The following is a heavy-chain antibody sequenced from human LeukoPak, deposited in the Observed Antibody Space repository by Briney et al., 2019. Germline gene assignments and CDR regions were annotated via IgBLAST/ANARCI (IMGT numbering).Heavy chain of an antibody. CDR3: TRDRKYCGGDCYLDY. Sequence: TGGSLRLSCTASGFTFGDYAMSWFRQAPVKGLEWVGFIRSKAYGGTTEYAASVKGRFTISRDDSKSIAYLQMNSLKTEDTAVYYCTRDRKYCGGDCYLDYWGQGTLVTVSS. CDR1: GFTFGDYA. V-gene: IGHV3-49*03. J-gene: IGHJ4*02. CDR2: IRSKAYGGTT. D-gene: IGHD2-21*02.